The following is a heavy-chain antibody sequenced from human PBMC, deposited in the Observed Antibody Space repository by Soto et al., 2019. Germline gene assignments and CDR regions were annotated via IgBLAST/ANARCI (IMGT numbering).Heavy chain of an antibody. CDR1: GFAISRGYY. J-gene: IGHJ4*02. Sequence: SETLSLTCIVSGFAISRGYYLSWVRQPPGKGLEWIGSIYPSVSSYHNPSLATRLRLSIDTSKNQFTLNLTSVTAADTALYFCAREKVGTTFFDNWGQGIQVTVSS. V-gene: IGHV4-38-2*02. CDR3: AREKVGTTFFDN. D-gene: IGHD1-1*01. CDR2: IYPSVSS.